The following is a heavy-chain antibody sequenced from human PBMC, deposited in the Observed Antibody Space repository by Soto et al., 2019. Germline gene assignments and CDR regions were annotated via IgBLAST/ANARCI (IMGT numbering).Heavy chain of an antibody. CDR2: IYYSGST. J-gene: IGHJ6*02. CDR3: ASSNIAAAGFYYYGMDV. Sequence: QVQLQESGPGLVKPSETLSLTCTVSGGSISSYYWSWIRQPPGQGLEWIGHIYYSGSTNYNPSLKSRATIAVDTSKNQCAPKLSSVTVADTAVYYCASSNIAAAGFYYYGMDVWGRGTTVTVSS. V-gene: IGHV4-59*01. D-gene: IGHD6-13*01. CDR1: GGSISSYY.